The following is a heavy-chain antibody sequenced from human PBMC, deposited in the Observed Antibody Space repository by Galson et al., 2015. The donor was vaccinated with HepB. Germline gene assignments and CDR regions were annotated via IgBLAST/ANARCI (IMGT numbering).Heavy chain of an antibody. CDR2: IKSKTDGGTT. V-gene: IGHV3-15*01. D-gene: IGHD5-12*01. CDR1: GFTFSNAW. CDR3: TTGYSGWPPSGGMDV. J-gene: IGHJ6*02. Sequence: SLRLSCAASGFTFSNAWMSWVRQAPGKGLEWVGRIKSKTDGGTTDYAAPVKGRFTISRDDSKNTLYLQMNSLKTEDTAVYYCTTGYSGWPPSGGMDVWGQGTTVTVSS.